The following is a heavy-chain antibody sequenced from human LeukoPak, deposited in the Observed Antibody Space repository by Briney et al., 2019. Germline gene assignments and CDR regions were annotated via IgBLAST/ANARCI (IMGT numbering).Heavy chain of an antibody. CDR3: VREGEHYYNHSPSFDY. D-gene: IGHD3-10*01. J-gene: IGHJ4*02. CDR2: MSSDGNAI. Sequence: PGGSLRLSCAASGFTFTAYLVHWVRQAPGKGLEWVAVMSSDGNAIFYADSVKGRFTISRDNSKNTLYLQMNSLRAEDTALYYCVREGEHYYNHSPSFDYWGQGTLITVSS. CDR1: GFTFTAYL. V-gene: IGHV3-30-3*01.